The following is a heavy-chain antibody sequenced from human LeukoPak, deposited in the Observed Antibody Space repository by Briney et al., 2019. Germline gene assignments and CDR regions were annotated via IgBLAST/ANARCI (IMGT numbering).Heavy chain of an antibody. CDR2: IYYSGST. CDR3: ARLSGVKAGLNAQILGAFDI. V-gene: IGHV4-39*01. Sequence: SETLSLTCTVSGGSIRNSSYYWGWIRQPPGKGLEWIGNIYYSGSTYYKSSLKSRVTISVDTSKNQFSLKLTSVTAADTAVYYCARLSGVKAGLNAQILGAFDIWGQGTMVTVSS. CDR1: GGSIRNSSYY. J-gene: IGHJ3*02. D-gene: IGHD3-10*01.